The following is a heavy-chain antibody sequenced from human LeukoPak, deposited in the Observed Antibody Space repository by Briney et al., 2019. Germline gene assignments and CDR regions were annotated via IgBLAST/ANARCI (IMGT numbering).Heavy chain of an antibody. CDR2: IIPIFGTA. V-gene: IGHV1-69*05. J-gene: IGHJ4*02. CDR3: ARGRSGYYGSGSYYIEAY. D-gene: IGHD3-10*01. Sequence: SVKVSCKASGGTFSSYAISWVRQAPGQGLEWMGGIIPIFGTANYAQKFQGRVTMTRNTSISTAYMELSSLRSEDTAVYYCARGRSGYYGSGSYYIEAYWGQGTLVTVSS. CDR1: GGTFSSYA.